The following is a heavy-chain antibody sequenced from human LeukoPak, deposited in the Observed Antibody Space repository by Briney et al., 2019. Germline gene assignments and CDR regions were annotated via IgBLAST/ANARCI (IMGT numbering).Heavy chain of an antibody. J-gene: IGHJ5*02. D-gene: IGHD2-2*01. CDR1: GFTFSSYS. CDR3: ATVGGCSSTSCSGYNWFDP. Sequence: GGSLRLSCAASGFTFSSYSMNWVRQAPGKGLEWVSYISSSSSTIYYADSVKGRFTISRDNAKNSLYLQMNSLRAEDTAVYYCATVGGCSSTSCSGYNWFDPWGQGTLVTVSS. CDR2: ISSSSSTI. V-gene: IGHV3-48*01.